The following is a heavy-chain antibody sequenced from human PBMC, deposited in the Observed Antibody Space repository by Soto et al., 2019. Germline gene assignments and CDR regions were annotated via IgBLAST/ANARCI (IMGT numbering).Heavy chain of an antibody. Sequence: GASVKVSCKASGYSFTNYDIHWVRQAPGQGLEWMGWISTHTHNTNYVQKFQGRVTMTADTSTSTVYMDLRSLRSDDTAVYYCARERGRWLQFDYWGQGTLVTVYS. J-gene: IGHJ4*02. CDR1: GYSFTNYD. D-gene: IGHD5-12*01. CDR3: ARERGRWLQFDY. CDR2: ISTHTHNT. V-gene: IGHV1-18*04.